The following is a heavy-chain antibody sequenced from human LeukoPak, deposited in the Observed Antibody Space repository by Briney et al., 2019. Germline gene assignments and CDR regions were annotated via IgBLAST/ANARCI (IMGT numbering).Heavy chain of an antibody. J-gene: IGHJ6*02. CDR2: ISSSSSTI. D-gene: IGHD3-16*01. V-gene: IGHV3-48*02. CDR1: GFTFSSYS. Sequence: GGSLRLSCAASGFTFSSYSMNWVRQAPGKGLEWVSYISSSSSTIYYADSVKGRFTISRDNAKNSLYLQMNSLRDEDTAVYYCARVLGVWSNYYYGMDVWGQGTTVTVSS. CDR3: ARVLGVWSNYYYGMDV.